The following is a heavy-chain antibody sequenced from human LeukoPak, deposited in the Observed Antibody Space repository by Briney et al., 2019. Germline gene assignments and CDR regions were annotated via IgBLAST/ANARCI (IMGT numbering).Heavy chain of an antibody. J-gene: IGHJ3*02. CDR3: ARDPGYNWNLGDAFDI. Sequence: PGGSLRLSCAASGFTFSTYWMSWVRQAPGKGLEWVSSISSSSSYIYYADSVKGRFTISRDNAKNSLYLQMNSLRAEDTAVYYCARDPGYNWNLGDAFDIWGQGTMVTISS. V-gene: IGHV3-21*01. D-gene: IGHD1-1*01. CDR2: ISSSSSYI. CDR1: GFTFSTYW.